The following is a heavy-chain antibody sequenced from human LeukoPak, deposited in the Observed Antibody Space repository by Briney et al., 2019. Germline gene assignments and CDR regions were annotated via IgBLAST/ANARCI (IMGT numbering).Heavy chain of an antibody. CDR2: ISGSGGRT. D-gene: IGHD1-26*01. V-gene: IGHV3-23*01. CDR3: AKAHGGSYHSGID. Sequence: GGSLRLSCAASGFTFTSYAMNWVRQAPGKGLEWVSGISGSGGRTYYADSVKGRFTISRDNSKNMLYLQLNSLRVEDTAEYYCAKAHGGSYHSGIDWGQGTLVIVSS. J-gene: IGHJ4*02. CDR1: GFTFTSYA.